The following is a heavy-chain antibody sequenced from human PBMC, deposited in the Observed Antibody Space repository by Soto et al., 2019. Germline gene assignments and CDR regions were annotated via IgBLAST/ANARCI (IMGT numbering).Heavy chain of an antibody. Sequence: GGSLRLSCAASGFTFSGSAMHWVRQASGKGLEWVGRIRSKANSYATAYAASVKGRFTIPRDDSKNTAYLQMNSLKTEDTAVYYCTLVSYYYDSSGYYYASYGMDVWGQGTTVTVSS. J-gene: IGHJ6*02. CDR3: TLVSYYYDSSGYYYASYGMDV. V-gene: IGHV3-73*01. CDR1: GFTFSGSA. CDR2: IRSKANSYAT. D-gene: IGHD3-22*01.